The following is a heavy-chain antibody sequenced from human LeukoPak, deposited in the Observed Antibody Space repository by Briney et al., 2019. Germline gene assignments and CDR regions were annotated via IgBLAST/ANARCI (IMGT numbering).Heavy chain of an antibody. J-gene: IGHJ6*02. CDR3: AKDHGYSYGLYYYGMDV. CDR1: GFTFGSYG. D-gene: IGHD5-18*01. CDR2: ISYDGSNK. Sequence: PGRSLRLSCAASGFTFGSYGMHWVRQAPGKGLEWVAVISYDGSNKYYADSVKGRFTISRDNSKNTLYLQMNSLRAEDTAVYYCAKDHGYSYGLYYYGMDVWGQGTTVTVSS. V-gene: IGHV3-30*18.